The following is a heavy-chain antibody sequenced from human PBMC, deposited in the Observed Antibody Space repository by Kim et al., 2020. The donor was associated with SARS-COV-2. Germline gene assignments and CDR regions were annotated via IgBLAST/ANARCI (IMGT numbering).Heavy chain of an antibody. Sequence: GGSLRLSCDASGFTFMNYAMTWVRQAPGKVLEWVSAISGSGGSTDYVDSVRGRFTISRDTSKNTVYLQLNSLRAEDTAVYFCAKSVGEYYYYYGLDVWGQGTTVTVSS. V-gene: IGHV3-23*01. D-gene: IGHD3-10*01. CDR2: ISGSGGST. CDR3: AKSVGEYYYYYGLDV. J-gene: IGHJ6*02. CDR1: GFTFMNYA.